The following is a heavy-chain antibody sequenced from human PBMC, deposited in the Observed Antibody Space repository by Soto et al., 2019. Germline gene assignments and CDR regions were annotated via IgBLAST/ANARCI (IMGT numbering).Heavy chain of an antibody. CDR3: VRDAGSLGY. J-gene: IGHJ4*02. CDR1: GFTFSTYR. Sequence: EVQLVESGGGLVQPGGSLRLSCAGSGFTFSTYRMDWVRQAPGKWLEWISYISGSGGTIYYADSVKGRFTVSRDNAKNSLYLQMSSLRDEDTAVYYCVRDAGSLGYWGQGTLVTVSS. V-gene: IGHV3-48*02. CDR2: ISGSGGTI.